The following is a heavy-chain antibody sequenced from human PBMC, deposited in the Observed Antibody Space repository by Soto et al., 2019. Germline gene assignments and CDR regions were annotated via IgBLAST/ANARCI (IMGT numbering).Heavy chain of an antibody. CDR1: GFTFSSYS. V-gene: IGHV3-23*01. Sequence: SLGLSCVASGFTFSSYSMSWVRQAPGKGLEWVSGFRAGGDDGTTYYADSVKGRFTISRDNSKNTLFLQMNSLRAEDTAIYYCAKKVNSGSGSQYFDYFGQGTLVTVSS. J-gene: IGHJ4*02. CDR2: FRAGGDDGTT. CDR3: AKKVNSGSGSQYFDY. D-gene: IGHD3-10*01.